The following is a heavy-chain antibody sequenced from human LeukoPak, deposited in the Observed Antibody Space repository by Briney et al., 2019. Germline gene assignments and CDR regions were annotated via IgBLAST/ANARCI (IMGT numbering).Heavy chain of an antibody. CDR1: GGSISSYY. CDR2: IYYSGST. D-gene: IGHD5-18*01. Sequence: SETLSLTCTVSGGSISSYYWSWIRQPPGKGLEWLGYIYYSGSTNYNPSLKSRVTISVDTSKNQFSLKLSSVTAADTAVYYCARRRGYSLDYWGQGTLVTVSS. CDR3: ARRRGYSLDY. J-gene: IGHJ4*02. V-gene: IGHV4-59*01.